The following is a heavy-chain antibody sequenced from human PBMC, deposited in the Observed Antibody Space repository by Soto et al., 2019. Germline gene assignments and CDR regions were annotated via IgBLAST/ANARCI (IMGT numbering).Heavy chain of an antibody. CDR2: IYHSGST. CDR3: ARDVGDYCTEFVCSDSGGLDV. D-gene: IGHD2-8*02. J-gene: IGHJ6*02. V-gene: IGHV4-30-2*01. CDR1: GGSITNLATS. Sequence: QLQLQESGSRLLRPSQTLSLTCAVSGGSITNLATSWTWLRQPPGKGLEWIGYIYHSGSTYYNPSLKARGAISVDKSQTQFSLNLRSVTAADTAVYYCARDVGDYCTEFVCSDSGGLDVWGHGTTVTVSS.